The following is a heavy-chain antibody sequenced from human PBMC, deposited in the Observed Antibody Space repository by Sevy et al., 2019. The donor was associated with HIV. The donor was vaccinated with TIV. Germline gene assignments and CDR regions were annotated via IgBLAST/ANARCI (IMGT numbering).Heavy chain of an antibody. CDR3: ARESIGAVGDFDY. J-gene: IGHJ4*02. V-gene: IGHV4-59*01. CDR2: IYYSGST. CDR1: GGSISNYF. Sequence: SETLSLTCTVSGGSISNYFWSWIRQPPGKGLEWIGYIYYSGSTNYNPSLKSRITISVDTSRNQFSLKLSSVTAADTAVYYCARESIGAVGDFDYWGQGTLVTVSS. D-gene: IGHD6-13*01.